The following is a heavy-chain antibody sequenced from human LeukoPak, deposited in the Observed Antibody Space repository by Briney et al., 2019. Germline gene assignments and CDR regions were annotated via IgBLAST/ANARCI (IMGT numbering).Heavy chain of an antibody. D-gene: IGHD3-22*01. CDR1: GGTFSSYA. J-gene: IGHJ4*02. V-gene: IGHV1-69*04. CDR2: IIPILRIA. Sequence: SVKVSCKASGGTFSSYAISWVRQAPGQGLEWMGRIIPILRIANYAQKFQGRVTITADKSTSTAYMELSSLRSEDTAVYYCARAHRNDSSGYYYGHWRQGTLVTVSS. CDR3: ARAHRNDSSGYYYGH.